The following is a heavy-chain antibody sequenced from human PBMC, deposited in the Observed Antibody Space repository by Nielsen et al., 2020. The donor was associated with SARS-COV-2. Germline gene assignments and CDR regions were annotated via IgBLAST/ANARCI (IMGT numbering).Heavy chain of an antibody. V-gene: IGHV3-33*08. CDR2: IWYDGSNK. J-gene: IGHJ4*02. CDR3: ARDGMGEYSSGWYYFDY. D-gene: IGHD6-19*01. Sequence: GGSLRLSCAASGFTFSSYGMHWVRQAPGKGLEWVAVIWYDGSNKYYADSVKGRFTISRDNSKNTLYLQMNSLRAEDTAVYYCARDGMGEYSSGWYYFDYWGQGTLVTVSS. CDR1: GFTFSSYG.